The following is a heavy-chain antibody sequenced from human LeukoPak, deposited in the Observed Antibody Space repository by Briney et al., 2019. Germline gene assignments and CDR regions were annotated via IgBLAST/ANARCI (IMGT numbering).Heavy chain of an antibody. J-gene: IGHJ4*02. CDR2: INPSGGST. CDR1: GYTFTSYY. V-gene: IGHV1-46*01. Sequence: ASVKASCKASGYTFTSYYMHWVRQAPGQGLEWMGIINPSGGSTSYAQKFQGRVTFTADRSTNTGYMALSSLRSEDTAVYYCARHSSRESFYDFDSWGQGALIIVSS. D-gene: IGHD3-16*01. CDR3: ARHSSRESFYDFDS.